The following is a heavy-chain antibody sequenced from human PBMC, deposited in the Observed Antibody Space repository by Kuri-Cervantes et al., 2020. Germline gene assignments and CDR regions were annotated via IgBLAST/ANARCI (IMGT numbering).Heavy chain of an antibody. J-gene: IGHJ6*02. V-gene: IGHV4-4*07. CDR1: GGSISYYF. CDR2: IYTSGTT. CDR3: ARAKGQNGLDV. Sequence: SETLSLTCNVSGGSISYYFWSWIRQPAGKGLEWIGRIYTSGTTNYNPSLKSRVTMSVETSKNQFSLKLSSVTAADTAVYYCARAKGQNGLDVWGQGTTVTVSS.